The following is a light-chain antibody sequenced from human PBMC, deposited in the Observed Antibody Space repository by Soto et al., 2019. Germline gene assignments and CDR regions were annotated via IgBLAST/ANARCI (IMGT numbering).Light chain of an antibody. CDR3: QKHDNWPLT. CDR1: QSISNN. V-gene: IGKV3-15*01. J-gene: IGKJ4*01. Sequence: EIVMTQSPATLSVAPGERATLSCRASQSISNNLAWYQQKPGQAPRLLIFSASTRATGIPVRFSGSGSGTEFTLTISSLQSEDFAVYYCQKHDNWPLTFGGGTEVEIK. CDR2: SAS.